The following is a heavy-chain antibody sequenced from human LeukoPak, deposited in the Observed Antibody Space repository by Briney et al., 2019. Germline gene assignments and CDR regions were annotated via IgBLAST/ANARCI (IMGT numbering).Heavy chain of an antibody. CDR2: INHSGST. D-gene: IGHD3-3*01. Sequence: SETLSLTCAVYGGSFSGYYWSWIRQPPGKGLEWIGEINHSGSTNYNPSHKSRVTISVDTSKNQFSLKLSSVTAADTAVYYCARGPKYYDFWSGYYSGYFQHWGQGTLVTVSS. J-gene: IGHJ1*01. CDR1: GGSFSGYY. V-gene: IGHV4-34*01. CDR3: ARGPKYYDFWSGYYSGYFQH.